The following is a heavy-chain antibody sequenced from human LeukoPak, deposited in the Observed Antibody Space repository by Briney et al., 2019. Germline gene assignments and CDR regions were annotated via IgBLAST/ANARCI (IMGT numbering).Heavy chain of an antibody. J-gene: IGHJ4*02. CDR1: GFDFSSYW. CDR2: IKGDGSIT. D-gene: IGHD5-24*01. V-gene: IGHV3-74*01. CDR3: TRGPVEMVTIVDY. Sequence: PGRSLRLSCAASGFDFSSYWMHWVRQAPGKGLVWVSHIKGDGSITTYADSVRGRFTTSRDNAKNTLYLQMNSLRAEDTAVYYCTRGPVEMVTIVDYWGPGTLVTVSS.